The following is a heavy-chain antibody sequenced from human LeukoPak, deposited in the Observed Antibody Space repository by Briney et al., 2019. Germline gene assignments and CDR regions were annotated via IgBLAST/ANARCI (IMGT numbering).Heavy chain of an antibody. CDR1: GFTFSSYG. CDR3: AKVMVDTAMVDWFDP. CDR2: ISYDGSNK. V-gene: IGHV3-30*18. Sequence: QPGGSLRLSCAASGFTFSSYGMHWVRQAPGKGLEWVAVISYDGSNKYYADSVKGRFTISRDNSKNTLYLQMNSLRAEDTAVYYCAKVMVDTAMVDWFDPWGQGTLVTVSS. J-gene: IGHJ5*02. D-gene: IGHD5-18*01.